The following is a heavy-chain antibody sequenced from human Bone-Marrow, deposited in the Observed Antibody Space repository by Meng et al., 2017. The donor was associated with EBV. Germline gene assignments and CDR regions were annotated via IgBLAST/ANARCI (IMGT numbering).Heavy chain of an antibody. J-gene: IGHJ4*02. CDR1: GCSSSSSNW. Sequence: GRQRGSGQGLVTPSWPLSLTRAGCGCSSSSSNWWSWVRQPPGKGLEWIGEIYHSGSTNYNPSLKSRVTISVDKSKNQFSLKLSSVTAADTAVYYCARDQGYYDSRGFDYWGQGTLVTVSS. V-gene: IGHV4-4*02. CDR2: IYHSGST. CDR3: ARDQGYYDSRGFDY. D-gene: IGHD3-22*01.